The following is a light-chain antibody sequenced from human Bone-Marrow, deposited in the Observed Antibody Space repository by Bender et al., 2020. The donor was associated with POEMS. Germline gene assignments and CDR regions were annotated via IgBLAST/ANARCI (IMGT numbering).Light chain of an antibody. CDR1: SSDVGAYNL. V-gene: IGLV2-23*02. CDR2: EVR. J-gene: IGLJ1*01. CDR3: CSFAGSSPFAYV. Sequence: QTALTQPASVSGSPGQSITISCTGASSDVGAYNLVSWYQQHPGKAPKLLIYEVRKRPSGVSNRFSGSKSDNTASLTISGLQAEDETDYYCCSFAGSSPFAYVFGTGTRVTVL.